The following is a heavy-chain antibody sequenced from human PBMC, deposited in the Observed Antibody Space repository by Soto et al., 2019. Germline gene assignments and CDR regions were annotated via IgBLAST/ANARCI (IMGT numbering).Heavy chain of an antibody. Sequence: GPGVKKPGASAKVSCKTSGYIFSNFGISWMRQVPGQGLEWMGWISGYNGNTNYAQKFQDRVTLTTDTSTNTAYMELRSLRSDDTAVYYCARASGGGVGTTSYWGQGTLVTVSS. J-gene: IGHJ4*02. CDR3: ARASGGGVGTTSY. V-gene: IGHV1-18*01. CDR1: GYIFSNFG. CDR2: ISGYNGNT. D-gene: IGHD1-26*01.